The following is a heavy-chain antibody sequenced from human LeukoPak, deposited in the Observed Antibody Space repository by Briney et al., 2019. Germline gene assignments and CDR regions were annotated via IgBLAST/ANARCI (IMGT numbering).Heavy chain of an antibody. CDR2: IWYDGSNK. J-gene: IGHJ3*02. Sequence: GGSLRLSCVASGFTFSSYGMHWVRQAPGKGLEWVAVIWYDGSNKYYADSVKGRFTISRDNSKNTLYLQMNSLRAEDTAVYYCARGRHSSSWYLNENDAFDIWGQGTMVTVSS. D-gene: IGHD6-13*01. V-gene: IGHV3-33*01. CDR1: GFTFSSYG. CDR3: ARGRHSSSWYLNENDAFDI.